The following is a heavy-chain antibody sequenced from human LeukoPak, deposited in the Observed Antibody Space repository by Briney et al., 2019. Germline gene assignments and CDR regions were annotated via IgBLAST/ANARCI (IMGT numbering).Heavy chain of an antibody. Sequence: SVKVSCKTSGGTFSSYAISWVRQAPGQGLEWMGGIIPTFGTANYAQTFQGRVTITADESTSTAYMELSSLRSEDTAVYYCARVSSGSLGLDPWGQGTLVTVSS. D-gene: IGHD1-26*01. CDR3: ARVSSGSLGLDP. J-gene: IGHJ5*02. V-gene: IGHV1-69*13. CDR1: GGTFSSYA. CDR2: IIPTFGTA.